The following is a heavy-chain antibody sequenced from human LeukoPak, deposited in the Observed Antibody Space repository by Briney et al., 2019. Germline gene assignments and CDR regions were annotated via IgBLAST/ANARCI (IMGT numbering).Heavy chain of an antibody. Sequence: SETLSLTCTVSGGSISSSSYYWGWIRQPPGKGLEWIGSIYYSGSTYYNPSLKSRVTISVDTSKNQFSLKLSSVTAADTAVYYCARDYGDYHPYYYYYMDVWGKGTTVTVSS. CDR2: IYYSGST. CDR3: ARDYGDYHPYYYYYMDV. V-gene: IGHV4-39*07. CDR1: GGSISSSSYY. D-gene: IGHD4-17*01. J-gene: IGHJ6*03.